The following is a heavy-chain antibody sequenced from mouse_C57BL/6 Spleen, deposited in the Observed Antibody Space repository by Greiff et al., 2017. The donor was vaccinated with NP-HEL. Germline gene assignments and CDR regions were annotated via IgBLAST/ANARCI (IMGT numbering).Heavy chain of an antibody. V-gene: IGHV1-81*01. CDR3: ARKDALRGAFMDY. J-gene: IGHJ4*01. CDR2: IYPRSGNT. D-gene: IGHD1-1*01. Sequence: QVQLKQSGAELARPGASVKLSCKASGYTFTSYGISWVKQRTGQGLEWIGEIYPRSGNTYYNEKFKGKATLTADKSSSTAYMELRSLTSEDSAVYFCARKDALRGAFMDYWGQGTSVTVSS. CDR1: GYTFTSYG.